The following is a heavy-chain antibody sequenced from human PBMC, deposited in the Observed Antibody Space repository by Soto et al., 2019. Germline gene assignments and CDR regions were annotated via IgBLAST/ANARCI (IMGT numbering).Heavy chain of an antibody. CDR3: AREILFDYFGMDV. V-gene: IGHV3-74*01. J-gene: IGHJ6*02. CDR1: GFTFSNHW. CDR2: LNSDGSTT. Sequence: PGGSLRLSCASSGFTFSNHWMHLVRQAPGKGLVWVSRLNSDGSTTRYADSVKGRFTISRDNAKNTLYLQMNSLRADDTAVYYCAREILFDYFGMDVWGQGTTVTVSS.